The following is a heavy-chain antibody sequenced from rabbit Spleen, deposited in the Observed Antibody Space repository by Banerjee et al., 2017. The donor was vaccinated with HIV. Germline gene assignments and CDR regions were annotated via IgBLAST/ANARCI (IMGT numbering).Heavy chain of an antibody. J-gene: IGHJ4*01. V-gene: IGHV1S40*01. CDR2: IYGGSSGGT. CDR1: GFSFSSGYF. Sequence: QSLEESGGDLVKPGASLTLTCTASGFSFSSGYFMCWVRQAPGKGLEWIACIYGGSSGGTYYASWAKGRFTISKTSSTTVTLQLNSLTAADTATYFCARGTYDGGYYPFNLWGQAPSSPS. D-gene: IGHD1-1*01. CDR3: ARGTYDGGYYPFNL.